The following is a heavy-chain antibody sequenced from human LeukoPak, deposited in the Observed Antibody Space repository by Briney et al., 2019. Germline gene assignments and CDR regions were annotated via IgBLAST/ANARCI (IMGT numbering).Heavy chain of an antibody. Sequence: GGSLRLSCAASGFTFSSYSMNWVRQAPGKGLEWVSYISSTSSTMYYADSVKGRFTISRDNAKNSLFLQMNSLRAEDTAVYYCARASYRDWFDPWGQGTLVTVSS. CDR2: ISSTSSTM. D-gene: IGHD3-16*01. CDR1: GFTFSSYS. V-gene: IGHV3-48*01. CDR3: ARASYRDWFDP. J-gene: IGHJ5*02.